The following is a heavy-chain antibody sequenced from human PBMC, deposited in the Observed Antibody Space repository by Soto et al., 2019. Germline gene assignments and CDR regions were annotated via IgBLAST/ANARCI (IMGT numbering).Heavy chain of an antibody. CDR2: INPNSGGT. CDR3: ARADGDYDYFDY. CDR1: GYTFTGYY. V-gene: IGHV1-2*02. D-gene: IGHD4-17*01. J-gene: IGHJ4*02. Sequence: QVQLEQSRSEVKKPGAAVRVSCKASGYTFTGYYMHWVRQAPGQGLEWMGWINPNSGGTNYAQKFQGRVTMTRDTSISTAYMELSRLRSDDTAVYYCARADGDYDYFDYWGQGTLVTVSS.